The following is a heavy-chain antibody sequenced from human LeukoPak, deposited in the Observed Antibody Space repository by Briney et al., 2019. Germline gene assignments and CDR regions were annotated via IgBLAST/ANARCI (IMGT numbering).Heavy chain of an antibody. V-gene: IGHV6-1*01. CDR1: GDSVSSNSVA. Sequence: SQTLSLTCAISGDSVSSNSVAWNWIRQSPSRGLEWLGRTYYRSKWYNEYVVSVKSRITINADTSKNQISLQLNSVTPEDTAVYYCIRDDRRKVGNSFDYWGQGTLVTVSS. CDR2: TYYRSKWYN. CDR3: IRDDRRKVGNSFDY. J-gene: IGHJ4*02. D-gene: IGHD1-14*01.